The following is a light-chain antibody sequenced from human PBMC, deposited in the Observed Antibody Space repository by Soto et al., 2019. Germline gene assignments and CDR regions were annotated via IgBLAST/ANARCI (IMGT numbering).Light chain of an antibody. CDR3: QQYDVYSRT. V-gene: IGKV1-5*03. Sequence: DIRMTQSPSTLSASVGDRVTITCRASQSVSNWLAWYQQKPGKPPKLLIYKASTLESGVPSRFSGSGSGTEFTLTITSLQPDDFATYYCQQYDVYSRTFGQGTKVEIK. J-gene: IGKJ1*01. CDR1: QSVSNW. CDR2: KAS.